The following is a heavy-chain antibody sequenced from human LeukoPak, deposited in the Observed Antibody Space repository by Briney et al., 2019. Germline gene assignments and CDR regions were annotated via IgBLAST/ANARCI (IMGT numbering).Heavy chain of an antibody. J-gene: IGHJ4*02. V-gene: IGHV4-39*07. D-gene: IGHD6-19*01. Sequence: SETLPLTCTVSGGSITSRSYYWGWIRQPPGKGLEWIGSIYYSGSTYYNPSLKSRVTISVDTSKNQYSLKLISVTAADTAVYYCARVVSDSSGWRGDYWGQGTLVTVSS. CDR1: GGSITSRSYY. CDR2: IYYSGST. CDR3: ARVVSDSSGWRGDY.